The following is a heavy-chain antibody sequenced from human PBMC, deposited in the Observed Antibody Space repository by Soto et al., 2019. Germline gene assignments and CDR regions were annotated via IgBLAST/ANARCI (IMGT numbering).Heavy chain of an antibody. CDR1: GGSISSGGYS. J-gene: IGHJ5*02. CDR3: ARGVQHYDYVWGSYRPTHWFDP. Sequence: SETLSLTCAVSGGSISSGGYSWSWIRQPPGKGLEWIGYIYHSGSTYYNPSLKSRVTISVDRSKNQFSLKLSSVTAADTAVYYCARGVQHYDYVWGSYRPTHWFDPWGQGTLVTVSS. D-gene: IGHD3-16*02. V-gene: IGHV4-30-2*01. CDR2: IYHSGST.